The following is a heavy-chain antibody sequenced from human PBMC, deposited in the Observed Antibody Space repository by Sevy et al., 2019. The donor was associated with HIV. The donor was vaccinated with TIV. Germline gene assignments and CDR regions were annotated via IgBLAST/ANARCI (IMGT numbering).Heavy chain of an antibody. CDR3: ARDHEKDGELGDYYYYAMDV. J-gene: IGHJ6*02. Sequence: GGSLRLSCAASGFSISDNYMSWIRQAPGKGLQWISYISSSGDTIYYADSVKGRFTISRDNAKNSLYLQLNSLRAEDTAVYYCARDHEKDGELGDYYYYAMDVWGRGTTVTVSS. CDR2: ISSSGDTI. D-gene: IGHD4-17*01. CDR1: GFSISDNY. V-gene: IGHV3-11*01.